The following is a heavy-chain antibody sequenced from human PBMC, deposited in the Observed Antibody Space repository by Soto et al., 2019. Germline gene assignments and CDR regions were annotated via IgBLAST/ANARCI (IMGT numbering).Heavy chain of an antibody. CDR1: GFSLSTSGMC. CDR2: IDWDDDK. CDR3: ARILSRTYSSSPIDY. V-gene: IGHV2-70*01. Sequence: VSGPTLVNPTQTLTLTCTFSGFSLSTSGMCVSWIRQPPGKALEWLALIDWDDDKYYSTSLKTRLTISKDTSKNQVVLTMTNMDPVDTATYYCARILSRTYSSSPIDYWGQGTLVTVSS. J-gene: IGHJ4*02. D-gene: IGHD6-6*01.